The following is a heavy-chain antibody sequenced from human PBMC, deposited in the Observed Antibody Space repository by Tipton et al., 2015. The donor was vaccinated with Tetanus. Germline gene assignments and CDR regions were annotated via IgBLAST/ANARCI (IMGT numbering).Heavy chain of an antibody. Sequence: TLSLTCTVSGASISSSSYYWDWIRQPPGKGLEWLGNIYYSGDTDYNPSLQSRATISLDTAKNHFSLRLNSVTAADTAVYYCARSHVFRLTLFGEEIPRSGRFDPWGQGTLVTVSS. V-gene: IGHV4-39*07. J-gene: IGHJ5*02. CDR1: GASISSSSYY. CDR2: IYYSGDT. CDR3: ARSHVFRLTLFGEEIPRSGRFDP. D-gene: IGHD3-3*01.